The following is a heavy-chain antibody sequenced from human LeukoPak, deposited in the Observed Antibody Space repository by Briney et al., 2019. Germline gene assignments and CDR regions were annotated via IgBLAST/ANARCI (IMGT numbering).Heavy chain of an antibody. D-gene: IGHD6-19*01. J-gene: IGHJ6*03. Sequence: GGSLRLSCAASGFTFSNAWMSWVRQAPGKGLEWVGRIKSKTDGGTTDYAAPVKGRFTISRDDSKNTLYLQMNSLKTEDTAVYYCTTRGSGWFSYYYYYMDVWGKGTTVTISS. CDR1: GFTFSNAW. CDR3: TTRGSGWFSYYYYYMDV. V-gene: IGHV3-15*01. CDR2: IKSKTDGGTT.